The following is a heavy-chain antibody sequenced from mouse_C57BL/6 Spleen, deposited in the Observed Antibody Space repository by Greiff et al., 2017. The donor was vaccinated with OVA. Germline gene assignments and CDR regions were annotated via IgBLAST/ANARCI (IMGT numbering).Heavy chain of an antibody. J-gene: IGHJ3*01. V-gene: IGHV1-22*01. CDR1: GYTFTDYN. CDR3: ARSPQHITTVVDQFAY. CDR2: INPNNGGT. D-gene: IGHD1-1*01. Sequence: EVQLVESGPELVKPGASVKMSCKASGYTFTDYNMHWVKQSHGKSLEWIGYINPNNGGTSYNQKFKGKATLTVNKSSSTAYMELRSLTSEDSAVYYCARSPQHITTVVDQFAYWGQGTLVTVSA.